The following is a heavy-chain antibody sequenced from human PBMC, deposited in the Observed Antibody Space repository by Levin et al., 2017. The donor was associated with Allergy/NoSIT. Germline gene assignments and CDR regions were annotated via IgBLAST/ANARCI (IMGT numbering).Heavy chain of an antibody. CDR2: IYYSGST. V-gene: IGHV4-59*01. J-gene: IGHJ4*02. CDR1: GGSISSYY. D-gene: IGHD6-13*01. Sequence: SQTLSLTCTVSGGSISSYYWSWIRQPPGKGLEWIGYIYYSGSTNYNPSLKSRVTISVDTSKNQFSLKLSSVTAADTAVYYCARGSSWYGGEFDYWGQGTLVTVSS. CDR3: ARGSSWYGGEFDY.